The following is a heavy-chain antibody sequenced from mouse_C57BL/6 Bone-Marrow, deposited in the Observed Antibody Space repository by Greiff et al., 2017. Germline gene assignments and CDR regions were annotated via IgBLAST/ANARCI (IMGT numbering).Heavy chain of an antibody. Sequence: VQLVESGPGLVQPSQSLSITCTVSGFSLTSYGVHWVRQSPGKGLEWLGVIWSGGSTDYNASFISRLSISKDNSKSQVFFKMNRLQADDTAIYYCARSSNYYGSSYPRAMDYWGQGTSVTVSS. CDR1: GFSLTSYG. CDR2: IWSGGST. D-gene: IGHD1-1*01. V-gene: IGHV2-2*01. J-gene: IGHJ4*01. CDR3: ARSSNYYGSSYPRAMDY.